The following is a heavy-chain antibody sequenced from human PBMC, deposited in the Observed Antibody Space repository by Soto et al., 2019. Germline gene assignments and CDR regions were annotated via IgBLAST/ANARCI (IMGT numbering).Heavy chain of an antibody. Sequence: GGSLRLSCAASGFTFSNYGMSWVRQAPGKGLEWVLSISGSGGVTYFADSVKGRFSISRDNSKNTLYLQMNNLRAEDTAVYYCARRAAAAYFDCWGQGTLVTVSS. J-gene: IGHJ4*02. V-gene: IGHV3-23*01. D-gene: IGHD6-13*01. CDR1: GFTFSNYG. CDR2: ISGSGGVT. CDR3: ARRAAAAYFDC.